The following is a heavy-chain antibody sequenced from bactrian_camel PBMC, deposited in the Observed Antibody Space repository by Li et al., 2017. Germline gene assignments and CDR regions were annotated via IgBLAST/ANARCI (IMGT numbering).Heavy chain of an antibody. Sequence: VQLVESGGGLVHPGGSLRLSCAASGFQFNDYDMSWVRQAPGKGLECVSNINSWSGNEYYADSVKGRFAISRDNAKNTVYLQMNSLKPEDTAMYYCAADTAPTCWGLDPYFWGQGTQVTVS. CDR1: GFQFNDYD. CDR2: INSWSGNE. CDR3: AADTAPTCWGLDPYF. D-gene: IGHD5*01. V-gene: IGHV3S36*01. J-gene: IGHJ4*01.